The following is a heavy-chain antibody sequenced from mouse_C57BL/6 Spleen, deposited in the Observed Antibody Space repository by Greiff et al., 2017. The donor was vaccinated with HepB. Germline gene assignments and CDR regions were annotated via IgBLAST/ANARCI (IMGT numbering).Heavy chain of an antibody. D-gene: IGHD1-1*01. Sequence: VKLLESGPELVKPGASVKLSCKASGYTFTSYDINWVKQRPGQGLEWIGWIYPRDGSTKYNEKFKGKATLTVDTSSSTAYMELHSLTSEDSAVYFCAKLYYGSSYGYFDVWGTGTTVTVSS. J-gene: IGHJ1*03. CDR1: GYTFTSYD. CDR3: AKLYYGSSYGYFDV. V-gene: IGHV1-85*01. CDR2: IYPRDGST.